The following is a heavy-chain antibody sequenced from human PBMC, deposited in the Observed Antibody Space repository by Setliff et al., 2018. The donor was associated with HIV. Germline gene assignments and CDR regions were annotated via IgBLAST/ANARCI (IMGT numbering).Heavy chain of an antibody. J-gene: IGHJ4*02. V-gene: IGHV3-33*06. D-gene: IGHD1-1*01. CDR2: IWFDGSRK. CDR1: GFTFTNHA. Sequence: GGSLRLSCATSGFTFTNHAMHWVRQAPGKGLEWVAVIWFDGSRKYYGDSVKGRSTISRDTSNNTLYLQMNSLRAEDTAVYYCAKDGLAGYFESWGLGTLVTVSS. CDR3: AKDGLAGYFES.